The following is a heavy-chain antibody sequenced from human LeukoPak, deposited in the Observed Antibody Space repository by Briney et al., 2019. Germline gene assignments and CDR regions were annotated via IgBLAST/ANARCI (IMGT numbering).Heavy chain of an antibody. CDR1: GFTFDEYA. CDR3: VKDAYRSGWGYFQH. Sequence: PGRSLRLSCAASGFTFDEYAMHWVRQAPGKGLEWVSSISWNSGNIGYADSVKGQFSVSRDNAKNSLYLQMNSLRAENTAVYYCVKDAYRSGWGYFQHWGQGTLVSVSS. V-gene: IGHV3-9*01. D-gene: IGHD6-19*01. J-gene: IGHJ1*01. CDR2: ISWNSGNI.